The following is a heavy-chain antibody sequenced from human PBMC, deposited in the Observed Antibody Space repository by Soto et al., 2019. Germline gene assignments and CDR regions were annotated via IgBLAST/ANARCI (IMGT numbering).Heavy chain of an antibody. Sequence: GGSLRLSCAASGFTFSSYSMNWVRQAPGKGLEWVSSISSSSSYIYYADSVKGRFTISRDNAKNSLYLQMNSLRAEDTAVYYCAREFDSSGYGAANFDYWGQGTLVTVSS. CDR2: ISSSSSYI. CDR3: AREFDSSGYGAANFDY. CDR1: GFTFSSYS. J-gene: IGHJ4*02. D-gene: IGHD5-12*01. V-gene: IGHV3-21*01.